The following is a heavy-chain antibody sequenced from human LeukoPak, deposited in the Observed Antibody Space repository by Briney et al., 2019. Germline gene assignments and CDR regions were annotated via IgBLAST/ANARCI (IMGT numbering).Heavy chain of an antibody. J-gene: IGHJ3*02. V-gene: IGHV3-66*02. Sequence: GGSLRLSCAASGFTVSSNYMSWVRQAPGKGLEWVSVIYSGGSTYYADSVKGRFTISRDNSKNTLYLQMNSPRAEDTAVYYCARDSGPDAFDIWGQGTMVTVSS. CDR1: GFTVSSNY. CDR3: ARDSGPDAFDI. CDR2: IYSGGST. D-gene: IGHD1-26*01.